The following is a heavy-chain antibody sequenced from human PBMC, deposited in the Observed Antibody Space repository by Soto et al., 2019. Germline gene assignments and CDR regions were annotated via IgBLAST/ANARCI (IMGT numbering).Heavy chain of an antibody. J-gene: IGHJ4*02. CDR3: GRGGLAVSGTYDY. CDR2: VSGSNGDT. Sequence: VQLVQFGAEVNESGASVKVVCKASGYTFINYGVAWVRRAPGQGPEGMGWVSGSNGDTKYAQNLQNRVSLTTDTSTNTAYMELRSLRPDDTAIYFCGRGGLAVSGTYDYWGQGTLVTVSS. V-gene: IGHV1-18*01. D-gene: IGHD6-19*01. CDR1: GYTFINYG.